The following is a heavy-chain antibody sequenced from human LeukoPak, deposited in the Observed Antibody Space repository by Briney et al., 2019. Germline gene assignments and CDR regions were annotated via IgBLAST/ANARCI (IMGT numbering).Heavy chain of an antibody. V-gene: IGHV4-30-4*01. J-gene: IGHJ4*02. Sequence: PSETLSLTCTVSGGSISSGDYYWSWLRQPPGKGLEWIGYIYYSGSTYYNPSLKSRVTISVDTSKNQFSLQLSSVTAADTAVYYCAREDYYDSSGTLDYWGQGTLVTVSS. CDR2: IYYSGST. CDR1: GGSISSGDYY. D-gene: IGHD3-22*01. CDR3: AREDYYDSSGTLDY.